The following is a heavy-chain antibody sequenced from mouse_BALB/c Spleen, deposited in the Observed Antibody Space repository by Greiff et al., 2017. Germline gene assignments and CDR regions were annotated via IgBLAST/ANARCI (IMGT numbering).Heavy chain of an antibody. J-gene: IGHJ4*01. CDR2: ISSGGSYT. Sequence: EVHLVESGGDLVKPGGSLKLSCAASGFTFSSYGMSWVRQTPDKRLEWVATISSGGSYTYYPDSVKGRFTISRDNAKNTLYRQMSSLKSEDTAMYYCARGPYDFYAMDYWGQGTSVTVSS. CDR1: GFTFSSYG. V-gene: IGHV5-6*01. CDR3: ARGPYDFYAMDY.